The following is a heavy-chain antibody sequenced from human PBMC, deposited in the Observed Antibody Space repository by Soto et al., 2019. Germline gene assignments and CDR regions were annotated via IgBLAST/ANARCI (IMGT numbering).Heavy chain of an antibody. CDR2: IWYDGSNK. J-gene: IGHJ6*02. CDR1: GFTFSSYG. CDR3: ARDGTVTTYYDSYGMDV. Sequence: ESGGGVVQPGRSLRLSCAASGFTFSSYGMHWVRQAPGKGLEWVAVIWYDGSNKYYADSVKGRFTISRDNSKNTLYLQMNSLRAEDTAVYYCARDGTVTTYYDSYGMDVWGQGTTVTVSS. V-gene: IGHV3-33*01. D-gene: IGHD4-17*01.